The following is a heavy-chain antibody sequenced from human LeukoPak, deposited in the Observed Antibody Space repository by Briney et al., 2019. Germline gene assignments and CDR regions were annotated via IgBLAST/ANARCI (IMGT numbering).Heavy chain of an antibody. CDR2: IIAYNGNT. CDR3: ARDRGLYGSGSY. J-gene: IGHJ4*02. D-gene: IGHD3-10*01. Sequence: ASVTVSCMASGYTLTKYGLRWVGQAAARGLAGVGWIIAYNGNTNHAQKLQRRTTTTTDTSTSTAYIERGRLRSDDTAVYYCARDRGLYGSGSYWGQGTLVTVSS. V-gene: IGHV1-18*01. CDR1: GYTLTKYG.